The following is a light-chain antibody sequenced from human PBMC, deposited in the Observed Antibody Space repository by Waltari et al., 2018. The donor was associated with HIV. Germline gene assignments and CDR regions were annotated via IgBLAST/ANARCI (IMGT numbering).Light chain of an antibody. CDR1: SRDVGSYNR. V-gene: IGLV2-18*02. Sequence: QSALTPPPSVPASPGQSVTISCTRTSRDVGSYNRLSGYQQPPVTAPTLMIYEVSNRPSGAPARFSGSKTGDTASLTISGLQAEDGADYYGSSYTRSSTVVVGGGTKLTVL. CDR3: SSYTRSSTVV. CDR2: EVS. J-gene: IGLJ2*01.